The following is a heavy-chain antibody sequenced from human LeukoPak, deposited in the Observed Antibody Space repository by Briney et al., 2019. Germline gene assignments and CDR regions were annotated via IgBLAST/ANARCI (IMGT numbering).Heavy chain of an antibody. CDR3: AREYVDYFDY. J-gene: IGHJ4*02. CDR1: GFTFNSYS. V-gene: IGHV3-21*01. CDR2: ISLSSRYI. D-gene: IGHD3-16*01. Sequence: GGSLRLSCAASGFTFNSYSMNWVRQAPGKGLEWVSSISLSSRYIFYADSVKGRFTISRDSAKNSLYLQMNSLRAEDTAVYYCAREYVDYFDYWGQGTLVTVSS.